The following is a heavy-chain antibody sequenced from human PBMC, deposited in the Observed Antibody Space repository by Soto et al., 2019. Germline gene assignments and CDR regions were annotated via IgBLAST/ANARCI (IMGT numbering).Heavy chain of an antibody. Sequence: QVQLVQSGAEVKKPGASVKVSCTASGYTFTSYDINRVRQATGQGLAWMGWMNPNNGNTGDAQEFQGRGTMTRNTSISTAYMELSSLRSEDTAVYYCARVLHPSIAVAGSWWFDPWGQGTLVTVSS. CDR1: GYTFTSYD. CDR3: ARVLHPSIAVAGSWWFDP. V-gene: IGHV1-8*01. J-gene: IGHJ5*02. D-gene: IGHD6-19*01. CDR2: MNPNNGNT.